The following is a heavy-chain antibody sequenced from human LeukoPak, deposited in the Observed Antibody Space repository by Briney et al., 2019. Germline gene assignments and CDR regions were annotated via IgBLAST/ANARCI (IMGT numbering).Heavy chain of an antibody. J-gene: IGHJ5*02. D-gene: IGHD1-14*01. Sequence: PGGSLRLSCAATGPAFNMYWMHWVRQAPGKGLVWVSHIDRDGRRTSYAASVKGRFTISRDNAKNTLYLQMNSLRVEDTAIYYCTRNPDGLNWFDPWGRGTLVTVSS. CDR2: IDRDGRRT. V-gene: IGHV3-74*01. CDR3: TRNPDGLNWFDP. CDR1: GPAFNMYW.